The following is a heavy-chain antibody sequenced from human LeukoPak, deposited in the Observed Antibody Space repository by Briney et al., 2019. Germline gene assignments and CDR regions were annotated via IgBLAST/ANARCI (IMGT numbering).Heavy chain of an antibody. V-gene: IGHV4-39*01. D-gene: IGHD6-19*01. CDR1: GGSISSSSYY. CDR3: ARLGGEQWLVPVYYYYYMDV. Sequence: SETLSLTCTVSGGSISSSSYYWGWIRQPPGKGLEWIGSIYYSGSTYYNPSLESRVTISVDTSKNQFSLKLSSVTAADTAVYYCARLGGEQWLVPVYYYYYMDVWGKGTTVTVSS. CDR2: IYYSGST. J-gene: IGHJ6*03.